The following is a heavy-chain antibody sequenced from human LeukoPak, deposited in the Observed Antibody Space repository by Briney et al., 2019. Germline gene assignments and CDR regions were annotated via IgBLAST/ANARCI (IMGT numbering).Heavy chain of an antibody. J-gene: IGHJ4*02. V-gene: IGHV3-7*04. CDR3: ARVPSTVGYFDH. Sequence: GGSLRLSCAASGFAFSNYWMTWVRQAPGKGLEWVADMNQDGSQKYYVDSVKGRFTISRDNAKNSLYLQMNSLRAEDTAMYYCARVPSTVGYFDHWGQGTPVTVSS. CDR1: GFAFSNYW. CDR2: MNQDGSQK. D-gene: IGHD4-17*01.